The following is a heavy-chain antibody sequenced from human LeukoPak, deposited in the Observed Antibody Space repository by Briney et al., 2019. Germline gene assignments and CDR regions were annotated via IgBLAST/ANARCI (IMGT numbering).Heavy chain of an antibody. V-gene: IGHV3-30*02. CDR3: AKGCWLYWYFDL. D-gene: IGHD4/OR15-4a*01. J-gene: IGHJ2*01. CDR1: GFTFSSYG. Sequence: GGSLTLSCAASGFTFSSYGMHWVRQAPAKGLEWVAFIRYYGSNKYYADSVKGRFTISRDNSKNTLYLQMNSLRAEDMAVYYCAKGCWLYWYFDLGGRGTLVTV. CDR2: IRYYGSNK.